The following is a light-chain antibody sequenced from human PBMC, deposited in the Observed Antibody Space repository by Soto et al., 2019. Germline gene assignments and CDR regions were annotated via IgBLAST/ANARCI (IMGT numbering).Light chain of an antibody. J-gene: IGKJ5*01. Sequence: DIQMTQSPSSLSASVGDRVTITCQASQDISNYLNWYQQKPGKAPKLLIFAASSLQSGVPSRFSGSRSGPDFTLTISSLQPEDFATYYCQQLLSYPITFGQGTRLEIK. CDR2: AAS. V-gene: IGKV1-39*01. CDR3: QQLLSYPIT. CDR1: QDISNY.